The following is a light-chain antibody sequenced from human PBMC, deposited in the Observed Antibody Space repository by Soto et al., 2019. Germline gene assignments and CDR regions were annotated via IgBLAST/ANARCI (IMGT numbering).Light chain of an antibody. CDR2: GAS. CDR3: QQYDSSLGWS. CDR1: QSINRD. V-gene: IGKV3-20*01. Sequence: EIVLTQSPVTLSLSPGESATLTCRASQSINRDLAWYVQNPGRAPRLLIYGASSRATGIPSRFSGSGSGTDFTLTITRLEPEDFAVYYCQQYDSSLGWSFGQGTKVDIK. J-gene: IGKJ1*01.